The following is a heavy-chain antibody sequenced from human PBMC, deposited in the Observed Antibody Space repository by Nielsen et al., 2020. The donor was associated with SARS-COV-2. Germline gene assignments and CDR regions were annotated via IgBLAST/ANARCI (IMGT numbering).Heavy chain of an antibody. Sequence: GESLKISCAASGFTFSSYAMRWVRQAPGKGLEWVAVISYDGSNKYYADSVKGRFTISRDNSKNTLYLQMNSLRAEDTAVYYCANSLGGNYYYGMDVWGQGTTVTVSS. D-gene: IGHD3-16*01. V-gene: IGHV3-30-3*01. CDR3: ANSLGGNYYYGMDV. CDR1: GFTFSSYA. J-gene: IGHJ6*02. CDR2: ISYDGSNK.